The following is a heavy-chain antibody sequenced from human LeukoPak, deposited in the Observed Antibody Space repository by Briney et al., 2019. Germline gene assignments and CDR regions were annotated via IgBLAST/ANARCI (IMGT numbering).Heavy chain of an antibody. CDR2: ISGSGGST. J-gene: IGHJ4*02. CDR3: AKRGGGLVIEYYFDY. V-gene: IGHV3-23*01. CDR1: GFTFSSYA. D-gene: IGHD3-9*01. Sequence: GGSLRLSCAASGFTFSSYAMSWVRQAPGKGLEWVSAISGSGGSTYYADSVKGRFTISRDNSKNTLYLQMNSLRAEDTAVYYCAKRGGGLVIEYYFDYWGQGTLVTVSS.